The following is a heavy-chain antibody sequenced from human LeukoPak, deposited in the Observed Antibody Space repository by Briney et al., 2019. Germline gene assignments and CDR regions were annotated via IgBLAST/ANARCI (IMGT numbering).Heavy chain of an antibody. Sequence: PGGSLRLSCAASGFTFSSYAMHWVRQAPGKGLGYVSAISSNGGSTYYANSVKGRFTISRDNSKNTLYLQMGSLRAEDMAVYYCARARSSGWYDYYYGMDVWGQGTTVTVSS. J-gene: IGHJ6*02. V-gene: IGHV3-64*01. CDR3: ARARSSGWYDYYYGMDV. D-gene: IGHD6-19*01. CDR2: ISSNGGST. CDR1: GFTFSSYA.